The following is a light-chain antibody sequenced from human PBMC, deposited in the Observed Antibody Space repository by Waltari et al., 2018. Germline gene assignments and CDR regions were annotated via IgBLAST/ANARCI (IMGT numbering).Light chain of an antibody. V-gene: IGKV1-39*01. CDR3: QQSYNMWA. Sequence: DVQMTQSPSSLSASVGDRVTITCRASESIRTYLNWYQHTAGRAPKLLIYATSSLQSGVPSRFSGSGSETDFTLTITSLQPEDFATYYCQQSYNMWAFGQGTKVEIK. J-gene: IGKJ1*01. CDR2: ATS. CDR1: ESIRTY.